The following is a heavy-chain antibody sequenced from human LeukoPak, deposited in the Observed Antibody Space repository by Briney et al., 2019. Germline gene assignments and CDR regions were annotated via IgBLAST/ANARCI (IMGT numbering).Heavy chain of an antibody. D-gene: IGHD5-18*01. V-gene: IGHV4-59*12. CDR3: ARAAMVPLRAFDI. CDR2: IYYSGTT. J-gene: IGHJ3*02. CDR1: GGSINSYY. Sequence: KTSETLSRTCTVSGGSINSYYWSWIRQPPGKELEGIGYIYYSGTTNYNPSFKSRVTMSVDTSKNQFSLKLSSVTAADTAVYYCARAAMVPLRAFDIWGQGTMVTVSS.